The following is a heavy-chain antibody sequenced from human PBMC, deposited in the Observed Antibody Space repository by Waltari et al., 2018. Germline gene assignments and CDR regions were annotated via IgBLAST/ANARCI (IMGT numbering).Heavy chain of an antibody. CDR2: NYNDGTT. D-gene: IGHD1-26*01. V-gene: IGHV3-53*01. CDR1: WFPFSSNF. CDR3: ATGRYRFFDY. Sequence: EVQLVESGGGSIQPGGSLRLSCGASWFPFSSNFMSWVRQAPGKGLEWVSINYNDGTTYYGDSVKGRFTIYRDNSKSTMYLQMNTLRTEDTAVYYCATGRYRFFDYWGQGTLVTVSS. J-gene: IGHJ4*02.